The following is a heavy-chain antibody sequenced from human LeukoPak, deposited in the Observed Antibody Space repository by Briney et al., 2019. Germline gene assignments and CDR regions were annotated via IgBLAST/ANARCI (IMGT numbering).Heavy chain of an antibody. Sequence: GGSLRLSCAASGFTFSSYGMHWVRQAPGKGLQWLAFIRYGESEQYYLDPVKGRFTISRDNSENTVYLQLNSLRSEDTAMYYCVKEGFDPWGQETLVTVSS. CDR3: VKEGFDP. V-gene: IGHV3-30*02. CDR2: IRYGESEQ. J-gene: IGHJ5*02. CDR1: GFTFSSYG.